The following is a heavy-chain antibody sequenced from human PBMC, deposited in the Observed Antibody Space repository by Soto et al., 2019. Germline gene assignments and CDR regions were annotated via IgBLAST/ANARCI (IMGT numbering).Heavy chain of an antibody. Sequence: SETLSLTCTVSGGSISSYYWSWIRQPPGKGLEWIGYIYYSGSTNYNPSLKSRVTISVDTSKNQLSLKLSSVTAADTAVYYCARDERGYCSGGSCYTAFDPWGQGTLVTVSS. V-gene: IGHV4-59*01. J-gene: IGHJ5*02. CDR3: ARDERGYCSGGSCYTAFDP. CDR2: IYYSGST. D-gene: IGHD2-15*01. CDR1: GGSISSYY.